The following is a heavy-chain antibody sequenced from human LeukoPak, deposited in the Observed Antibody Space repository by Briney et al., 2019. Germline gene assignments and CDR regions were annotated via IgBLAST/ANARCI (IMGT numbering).Heavy chain of an antibody. CDR1: GGSISSSTNW. Sequence: SETLSLTCAVSGGSISSSTNWWSWVRQPPGKGLEWIGEIYHSGGTNYNPSLKSRVTISVDTSKNQFSLKLSSVTAADTAVYYCARTYSSGWTIDYWGQGTLVTVSS. J-gene: IGHJ4*02. CDR2: IYHSGGT. CDR3: ARTYSSGWTIDY. V-gene: IGHV4-4*02. D-gene: IGHD6-19*01.